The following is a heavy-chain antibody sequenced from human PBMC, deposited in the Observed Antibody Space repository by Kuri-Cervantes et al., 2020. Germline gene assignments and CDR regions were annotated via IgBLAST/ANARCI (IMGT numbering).Heavy chain of an antibody. CDR2: ITPSNGNT. D-gene: IGHD6-19*01. J-gene: IGHJ4*02. Sequence: SVKVSCKASGYTFTYRYLHWVRQAPGQALEWMGWITPSNGNTNYAQKFQDRVTITRDRSMSTAYMELSRLRSDDTAVYFCAHSPRSSGWFYFDYWGQGTLVTVSS. V-gene: IGHV1-45*02. CDR3: AHSPRSSGWFYFDY. CDR1: GYTFTYRY.